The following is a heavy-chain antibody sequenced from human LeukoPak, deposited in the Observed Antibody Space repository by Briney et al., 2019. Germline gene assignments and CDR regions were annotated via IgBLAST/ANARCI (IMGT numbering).Heavy chain of an antibody. V-gene: IGHV3-7*01. CDR3: ARDRVVGATYYFDY. CDR1: GFTLSSYW. Sequence: PGGSLRLSCAASGFTLSSYWMSWVRQAPGKGLEWVANIKQDGSEKYYVDSVKGRFTISRDNAKNSLYLQMNSLRAEDTAVYYCARDRVVGATYYFDYWGQGTLVTVSS. CDR2: IKQDGSEK. J-gene: IGHJ4*02. D-gene: IGHD1-26*01.